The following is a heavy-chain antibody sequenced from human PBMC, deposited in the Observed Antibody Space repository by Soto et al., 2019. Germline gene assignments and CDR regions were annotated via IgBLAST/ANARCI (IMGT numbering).Heavy chain of an antibody. Sequence: TSETLSLTCTVSGASISGFYWSWIRKSAGKGLEWIGRIYATGTTDYNPSLKSRVMMSVDTSKKQFSLKLRSVTAADTAVYYCVRDGAKTLRDWFDPWGQGISVTVSS. V-gene: IGHV4-4*07. CDR2: IYATGTT. J-gene: IGHJ5*02. D-gene: IGHD1-26*01. CDR1: GASISGFY. CDR3: VRDGAKTLRDWFDP.